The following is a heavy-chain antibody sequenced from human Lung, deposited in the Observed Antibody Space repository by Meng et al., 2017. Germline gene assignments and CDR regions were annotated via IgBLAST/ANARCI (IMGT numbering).Heavy chain of an antibody. Sequence: QGVQSGAEVKKPGASVKVSCKPSGYNFPDYYIHWVRRAPGQGLEWMGRINPKSGDTHYAQKFQARVTMTGDTSISTAYMELSGLRSDDTAMYYCARDEDISAAGKLFGDYWGQGTLVTASS. CDR1: GYNFPDYY. CDR2: INPKSGDT. CDR3: ARDEDISAAGKLFGDY. D-gene: IGHD6-25*01. V-gene: IGHV1-2*06. J-gene: IGHJ4*02.